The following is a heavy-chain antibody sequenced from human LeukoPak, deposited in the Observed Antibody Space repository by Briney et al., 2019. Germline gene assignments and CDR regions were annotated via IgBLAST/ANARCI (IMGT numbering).Heavy chain of an antibody. J-gene: IGHJ4*02. CDR3: LKCVSPVGYSSGYYYDH. CDR1: GFTFSSYA. CDR2: VSTSGGST. V-gene: IGHV3-64D*09. D-gene: IGHD3-22*01. Sequence: GGSLRLSCSAPGFTFSSYAMHWVRQAPGKGLEYVSSVSTSGGSTYYADSVKGRFSISRDNAKNTLYLQMSSLRPEDTAVYYCLKCVSPVGYSSGYYYDHWGQGTLVTVSS.